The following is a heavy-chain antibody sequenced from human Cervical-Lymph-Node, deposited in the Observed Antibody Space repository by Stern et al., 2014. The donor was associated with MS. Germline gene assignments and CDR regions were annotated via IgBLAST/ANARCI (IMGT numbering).Heavy chain of an antibody. V-gene: IGHV3-30*03. J-gene: IGHJ4*02. CDR1: GFTFRNFA. CDR3: DNVIGSTSHPADY. CDR2: ISYDGSTR. D-gene: IGHD3-16*02. Sequence: VQLLESGGGVVQPGTSLRLSCAASGFTFRNFAMPWVRQAPGKGLEWVSVISYDGSTRHYAYSVKGRFTFGSDNSKNTLSLQMNSTSAGDTAVYYYDNVIGSTSHPADYWGQGTLVTVSS.